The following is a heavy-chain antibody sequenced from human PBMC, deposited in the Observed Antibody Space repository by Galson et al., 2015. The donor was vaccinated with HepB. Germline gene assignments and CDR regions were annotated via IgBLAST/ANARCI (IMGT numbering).Heavy chain of an antibody. Sequence: SLRLSCAASGFSVSDTYMTWVRQAPGKGLEWVSVISNGGNTHYTDSVKGRFTISRDNSKNTLYLQMNSLRADDTAVYYCARKSSGSHDYWGQRTLVTVSS. V-gene: IGHV3-53*01. CDR2: ISNGGNT. J-gene: IGHJ4*02. CDR1: GFSVSDTY. CDR3: ARKSSGSHDY. D-gene: IGHD1-26*01.